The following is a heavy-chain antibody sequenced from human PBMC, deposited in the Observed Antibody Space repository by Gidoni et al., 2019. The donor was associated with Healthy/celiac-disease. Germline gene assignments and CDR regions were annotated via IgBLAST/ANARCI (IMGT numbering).Heavy chain of an antibody. Sequence: QVQLQQWSSGLWQPSETLSLTCAVYGGSFSGYYWSWIRPPPGTGLEWIGEINHSGSTTYNPSPKSRVTISVDMSKNQFSLELSSVSAAATAVYYCARGSSRTGCMDVWGQGTTVTVSS. J-gene: IGHJ6*02. V-gene: IGHV4-34*01. CDR2: INHSGST. CDR1: GGSFSGYY. D-gene: IGHD1-1*01. CDR3: ARGSSRTGCMDV.